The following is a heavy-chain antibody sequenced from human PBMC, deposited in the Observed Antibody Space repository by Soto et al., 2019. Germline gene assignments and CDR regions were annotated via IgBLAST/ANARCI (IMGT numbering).Heavy chain of an antibody. V-gene: IGHV4-59*01. Sequence: ETLSLSLTISGHSINNYFWNWIRLSPGKGLEWIGYISYSGSNSYNPSLQSRVTISSDTSKNQFSLELSSVTAADTAVYYCARARQRDRGRGLDVWGHWTTVTVSS. CDR2: ISYSGSN. D-gene: IGHD1-26*01. J-gene: IGHJ6*02. CDR1: GHSINNYF. CDR3: ARARQRDRGRGLDV.